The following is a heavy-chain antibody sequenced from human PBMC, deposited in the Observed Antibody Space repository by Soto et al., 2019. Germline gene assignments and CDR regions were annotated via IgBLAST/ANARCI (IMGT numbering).Heavy chain of an antibody. CDR2: IKQDGSEK. J-gene: IGHJ3*02. CDR1: GFTFSSYW. D-gene: IGHD3-22*01. V-gene: IGHV3-7*01. CDR3: AKETDYYDSSGYYPDAFDI. Sequence: PGGSLRLSCAASGFTFSSYWMSWVRQAPGKGLEGVANIKQDGSEKYYVDSVKGRFTISRDNAKNSLYLQMNSLRAEDTAVYYCAKETDYYDSSGYYPDAFDIWGQGTMVTVSS.